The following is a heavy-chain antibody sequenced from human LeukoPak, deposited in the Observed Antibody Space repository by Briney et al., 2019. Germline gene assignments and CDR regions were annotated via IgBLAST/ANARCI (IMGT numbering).Heavy chain of an antibody. CDR3: ERDREATYDSSSYYDY. J-gene: IGHJ4*02. CDR2: IIPIFGTA. CDR1: GGTFISYA. Sequence: SVTVSRKASGGTFISYAISWVGQAPGQGLEWMEGIIPIFGTANYAQKFHGRVTITTDGSTSTAYMEMRSLRYAGTAVYYCERDREATYDSSSYYDYWGQGTLVTVSS. V-gene: IGHV1-69*05. D-gene: IGHD3-22*01.